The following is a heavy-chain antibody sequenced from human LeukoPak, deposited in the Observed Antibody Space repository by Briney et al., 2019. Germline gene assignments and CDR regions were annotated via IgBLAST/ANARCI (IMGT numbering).Heavy chain of an antibody. J-gene: IGHJ4*02. V-gene: IGHV3-7*01. Sequence: PGGSLRLSCAASGFTFSSYWMSWVRQAPGKGLEWVANIKQDGSEKYYVDSVKGRFTISRDNAKNSLYLQMNSLRAEDTAVYYCAREVSSSWYKASDYWGQGTLVTVSS. CDR3: AREVSSSWYKASDY. CDR2: IKQDGSEK. CDR1: GFTFSSYW. D-gene: IGHD6-13*01.